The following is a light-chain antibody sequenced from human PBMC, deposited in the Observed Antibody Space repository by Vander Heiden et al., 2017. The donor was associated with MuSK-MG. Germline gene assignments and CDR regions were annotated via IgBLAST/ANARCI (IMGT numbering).Light chain of an antibody. CDR1: SSNIGSNY. V-gene: IGLV1-47*01. CDR2: RNN. J-gene: IGLJ2*01. Sequence: VLTRPRSASGTPRPRVTISCSGSSSNIGSNYVYWYQQLPGTAPKLLIYRNNQRPSGVPDRFSGSKSGTSASLAISGLRSEDEADYYCAAWDDSLSGPVFGGGTKLTVL. CDR3: AAWDDSLSGPV.